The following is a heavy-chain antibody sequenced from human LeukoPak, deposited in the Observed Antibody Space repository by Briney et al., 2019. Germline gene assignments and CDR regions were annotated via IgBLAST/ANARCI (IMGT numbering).Heavy chain of an antibody. CDR3: ARLPGDYVWGSYRSIRGFDY. V-gene: IGHV4-39*01. D-gene: IGHD3-16*02. J-gene: IGHJ4*02. CDR2: IYYSGST. Sequence: SETLSLTCTVSGGSISSSSYYWGWLRQPPGKGLEWIGSIYYSGSTYYNPSLKRRVTISVDTSKNPFSLKLSSVTAADTAVYHCARLPGDYVWGSYRSIRGFDYWGQGTLVTVSS. CDR1: GGSISSSSYY.